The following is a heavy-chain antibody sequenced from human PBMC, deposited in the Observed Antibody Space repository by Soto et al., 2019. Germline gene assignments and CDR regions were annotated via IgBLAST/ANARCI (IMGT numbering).Heavy chain of an antibody. CDR2: ISSSSTYI. D-gene: IGHD2-2*01. CDR3: AREGSVPVSSPYPVYFYGMDV. Sequence: EVQLVESGGGLVNPGGALRLSCAASGFTFSSYSMNWVRQAPGKGLEWVSSISSSSTYIHYIDSVKGRFTISRDNAKNSLYLEMNSLRAEDTAVYYCAREGSVPVSSPYPVYFYGMDVWGQGTTVSVSS. V-gene: IGHV3-21*01. J-gene: IGHJ6*02. CDR1: GFTFSSYS.